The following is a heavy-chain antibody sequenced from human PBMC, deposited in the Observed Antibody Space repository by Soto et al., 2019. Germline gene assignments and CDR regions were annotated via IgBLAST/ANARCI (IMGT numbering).Heavy chain of an antibody. Sequence: QVQLQESGPGLVKPSETLSLTCSVSGGSIGSYYWSWIRQPPGKGLEWIGYIYYSGSTNYNPSLRGRVTISVVTSKHQFPLKLSSGTAADAAVYYCARGGWRQVDWWGPGNLVTVPS. CDR1: GGSIGSYY. V-gene: IGHV4-59*08. CDR2: IYYSGST. D-gene: IGHD3-3*01. CDR3: ARGGWRQVDW. J-gene: IGHJ1*01.